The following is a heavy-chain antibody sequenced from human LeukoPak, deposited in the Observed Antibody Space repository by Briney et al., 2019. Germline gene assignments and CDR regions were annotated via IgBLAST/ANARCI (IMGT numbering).Heavy chain of an antibody. D-gene: IGHD1-1*01. CDR1: GGSISSGDYY. CDR2: IYYSEST. Sequence: PSQTLSLTCTVSGGSISSGDYYWSRIRQPPGKGLEWFGYIYYSESTYYNPSRKSRVTISVDTSKNQYSLKLSSVTAANTAVYYCARATNNWNDGGNWFDPWGQGTLVTVSS. J-gene: IGHJ5*02. V-gene: IGHV4-30-4*08. CDR3: ARATNNWNDGGNWFDP.